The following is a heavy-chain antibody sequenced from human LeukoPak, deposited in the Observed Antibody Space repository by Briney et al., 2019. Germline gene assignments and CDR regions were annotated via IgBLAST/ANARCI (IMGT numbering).Heavy chain of an antibody. Sequence: GGSLRLSCAASGFTFSSYWMSWVRQAPGKGLEWVANIKQDGSEKYYVDSVKGRFTISRDNAKNSLYLQMNNLRAEDTAVYYCTTENPESFSSSFDYWGQGTLVTVSS. D-gene: IGHD6-6*01. V-gene: IGHV3-7*03. CDR1: GFTFSSYW. CDR2: IKQDGSEK. CDR3: TTENPESFSSSFDY. J-gene: IGHJ4*02.